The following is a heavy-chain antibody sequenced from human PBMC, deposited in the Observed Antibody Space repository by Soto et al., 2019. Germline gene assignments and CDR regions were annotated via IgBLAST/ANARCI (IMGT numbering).Heavy chain of an antibody. CDR2: IGTAGDT. CDR3: ARGSLAYYDILTGYPDY. CDR1: GFTFSSYD. J-gene: IGHJ4*02. D-gene: IGHD3-9*01. V-gene: IGHV3-13*01. Sequence: GGSLRLSCAASGFTFSSYDMHWVRQATGKGLEWVSAIGTAGDTYYPGSVKGRFTISRENAKNSLYLQMNSLRAEDTAVYYCARGSLAYYDILTGYPDYWGQGTLVTVSS.